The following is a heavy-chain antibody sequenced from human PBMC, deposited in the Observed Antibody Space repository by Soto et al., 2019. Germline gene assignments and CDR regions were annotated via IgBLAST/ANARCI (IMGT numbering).Heavy chain of an antibody. CDR3: AVYGSGKIPSDY. D-gene: IGHD3-10*01. CDR1: GYRFSNYW. J-gene: IGHJ4*02. V-gene: IGHV5-51*01. Sequence: PGESLKISCKGSGYRFSNYWIGWVRQMPGKGLEWMGVIYPGDSDTRYSPALQGLVTISADRSISTAYLQWSSLKASDTAMYYCAVYGSGKIPSDYWGQGTLVTVS. CDR2: IYPGDSDT.